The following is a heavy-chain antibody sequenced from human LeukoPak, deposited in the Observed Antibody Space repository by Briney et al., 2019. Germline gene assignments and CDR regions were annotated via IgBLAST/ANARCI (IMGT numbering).Heavy chain of an antibody. Sequence: EASVKVSCKASGYTFTSYGISWVRQAPGQGLEWMGWISAYNGNTNYAQKLQGRVTMTTDTSTSTAYMELRSLRSDDTAVYYCARDRHYDILTGYWDYYYYGMDVWGQGTTVTVSS. CDR1: GYTFTSYG. D-gene: IGHD3-9*01. CDR2: ISAYNGNT. CDR3: ARDRHYDILTGYWDYYYYGMDV. V-gene: IGHV1-18*01. J-gene: IGHJ6*02.